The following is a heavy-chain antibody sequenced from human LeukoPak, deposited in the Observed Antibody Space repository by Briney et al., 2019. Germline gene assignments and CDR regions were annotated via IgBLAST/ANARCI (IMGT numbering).Heavy chain of an antibody. CDR1: GFTFDDYA. J-gene: IGHJ6*02. V-gene: IGHV3-43*02. CDR2: ISGDGGST. Sequence: PGGSLRLSCAASGFTFDDYAMHWVRQAPGKGLEWVSLISGDGGSTYYADSVKGRFTISRDNSKNTLYLQMNSLRDEDTAVYYCARDPAYEAVVVYYGMDVWGQGTTVTVSS. D-gene: IGHD3-22*01. CDR3: ARDPAYEAVVVYYGMDV.